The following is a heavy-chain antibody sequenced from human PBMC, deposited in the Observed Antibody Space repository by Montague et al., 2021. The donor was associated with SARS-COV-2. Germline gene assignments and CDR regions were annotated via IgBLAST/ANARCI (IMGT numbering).Heavy chain of an antibody. J-gene: IGHJ4*02. CDR2: TYYRSEWYS. CDR3: ARAERGSCGDGNCYQYFFNY. CDR1: GDSVSTNSGT. D-gene: IGHD2-15*01. V-gene: IGHV6-1*01. Sequence: CAISGDSVSTNSGTWNWVRLSPSRGLEWLGRTYYRSEWYSDYSVSVKSRISINPDTSKNQFSLQLNSVTPEDTAVYHCARAERGSCGDGNCYQYFFNYWGQGTLVPVSS.